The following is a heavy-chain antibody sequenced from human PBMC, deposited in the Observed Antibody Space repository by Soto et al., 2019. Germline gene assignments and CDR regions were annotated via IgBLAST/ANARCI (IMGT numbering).Heavy chain of an antibody. CDR2: ISYDGSNK. V-gene: IGHV3-30*18. Sequence: PGWSLGLCCAASGVTVSSYVMHWVRQAPGKGLEWVAVISYDGSNKYYADSVKGRFTISRDNSKHTLFLQMNSLRPEDTAVYYCAKDLEGYCSSTSCYTYFGLDVWGQGTTVTVSS. CDR1: GVTVSSYV. J-gene: IGHJ6*02. CDR3: AKDLEGYCSSTSCYTYFGLDV. D-gene: IGHD2-2*01.